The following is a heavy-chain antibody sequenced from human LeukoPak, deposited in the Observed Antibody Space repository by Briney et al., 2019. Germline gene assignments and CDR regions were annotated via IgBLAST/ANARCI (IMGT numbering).Heavy chain of an antibody. D-gene: IGHD2-21*02. CDR2: IYYSGST. V-gene: IGHV4-59*08. CDR1: GGSITSYH. J-gene: IGHJ4*02. Sequence: PSETLSLTCTVSGGSITSYHWSWIRQPPGKGLGWIGHIYYSGSTNYNPSLKGRVTISVDTSTNQFSLKLSSVTAADTAVYYCARQGVATAIDYWGQGTLVTVSS. CDR3: ARQGVATAIDY.